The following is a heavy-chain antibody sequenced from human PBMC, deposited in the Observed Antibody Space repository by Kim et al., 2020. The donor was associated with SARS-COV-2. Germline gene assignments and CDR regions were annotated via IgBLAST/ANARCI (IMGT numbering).Heavy chain of an antibody. CDR2: T. Sequence: TRYSPSFQGQVTISADKSISTAYLQWSSLKASDTAMYYCARLTLGGLFDYWGQGTLVTVSS. CDR3: ARLTLGGLFDY. D-gene: IGHD3-16*01. J-gene: IGHJ4*02. V-gene: IGHV5-51*01.